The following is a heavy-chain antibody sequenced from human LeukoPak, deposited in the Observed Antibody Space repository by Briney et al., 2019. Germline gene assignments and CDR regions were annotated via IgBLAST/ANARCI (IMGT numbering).Heavy chain of an antibody. CDR1: GYTFTSYD. V-gene: IGHV1-8*02. Sequence: ASVKVSCKASGYTFTSYDINWVRQATGQGLEWMGWMNPNSGNTGYAPKFQGRVTMTRNTSISTAYMELSSLRSEDTAVYYCAILPIMITFGGVNAFDIWGQGTMVTVSS. J-gene: IGHJ3*02. D-gene: IGHD3-16*01. CDR2: MNPNSGNT. CDR3: AILPIMITFGGVNAFDI.